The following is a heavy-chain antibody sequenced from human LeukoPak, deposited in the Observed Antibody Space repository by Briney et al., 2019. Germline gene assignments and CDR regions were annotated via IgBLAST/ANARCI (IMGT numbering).Heavy chain of an antibody. J-gene: IGHJ2*01. V-gene: IGHV4-39*07. CDR3: ARPDSSGWGNYWYFDL. CDR2: IYYSGST. D-gene: IGHD3-22*01. Sequence: SETLSLTCSVSGGSISSSSHSWGWIRQSPGKGLEWIGSIYYSGSTFYNPSLKSRVTISVDRSKNQFSLKLSSVTAADTAVYYCARPDSSGWGNYWYFDLWGRGTLVTVSS. CDR1: GGSISSSSHS.